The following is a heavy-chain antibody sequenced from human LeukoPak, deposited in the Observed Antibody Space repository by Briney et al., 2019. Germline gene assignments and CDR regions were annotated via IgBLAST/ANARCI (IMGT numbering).Heavy chain of an antibody. J-gene: IGHJ5*02. CDR3: AKYSVAGTPRWFDP. CDR1: GFTFSSYE. CDR2: ISSSGSTI. D-gene: IGHD6-19*01. Sequence: GGSLRLSCAASGFTFSSYEMNWVRQAPGKGLEWVSYISSSGSTIYYADSVKGRFTISRDNSKNTLYLQMNSLRAEDTAVYYCAKYSVAGTPRWFDPWGQGTLVTVSS. V-gene: IGHV3-48*03.